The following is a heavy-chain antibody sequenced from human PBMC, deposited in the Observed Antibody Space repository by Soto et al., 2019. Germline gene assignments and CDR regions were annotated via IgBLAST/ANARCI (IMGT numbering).Heavy chain of an antibody. D-gene: IGHD6-13*01. CDR3: ARAYGYSSSWSYDY. CDR1: GGSISSTNW. Sequence: QVQLQESGPGLVKPSGTLSLTCAVSGGSISSTNWWSWVRQPPGKGLEWIGEVYHSGSTNYNPSLMSRVTISGDKSKNQWSLRLSSVTAADTAVYYCARAYGYSSSWSYDYWGQGTLVTVSS. J-gene: IGHJ4*02. CDR2: VYHSGST. V-gene: IGHV4-4*02.